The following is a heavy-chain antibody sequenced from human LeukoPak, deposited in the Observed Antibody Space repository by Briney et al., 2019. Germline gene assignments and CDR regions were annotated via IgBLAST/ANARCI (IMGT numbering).Heavy chain of an antibody. Sequence: SVKVSCKASGGTFSSYAISWVRQAPGQGLEWMGRIIPIFGTANYAQKFQGRVTITADESTSTAYMELSSLRSEDTAVYYCARPRRPDYGDYEVFDYWGQGTLVTVSS. CDR1: GGTFSSYA. D-gene: IGHD4-17*01. V-gene: IGHV1-69*13. CDR3: ARPRRPDYGDYEVFDY. CDR2: IIPIFGTA. J-gene: IGHJ4*02.